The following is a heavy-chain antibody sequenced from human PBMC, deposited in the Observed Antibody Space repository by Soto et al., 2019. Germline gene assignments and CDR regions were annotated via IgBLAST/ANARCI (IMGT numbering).Heavy chain of an antibody. CDR2: IMPIFGRA. J-gene: IGHJ6*02. Sequence: QVQLVQSGAEVKKPGSSVKVSCKASGSTFSNYAFSWVRQAPGQGVEWLGGIMPIFGRADYAQKFRGRVTITADESRNTAHMELSSLRSEDTAVYYCASWLKEAGIGGKYYYGMDVWGQGTTITVSS. CDR1: GSTFSNYA. D-gene: IGHD6-19*01. V-gene: IGHV1-69*12. CDR3: ASWLKEAGIGGKYYYGMDV.